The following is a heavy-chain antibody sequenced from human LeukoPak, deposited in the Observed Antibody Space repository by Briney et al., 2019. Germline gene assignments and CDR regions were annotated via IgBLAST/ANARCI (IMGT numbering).Heavy chain of an antibody. CDR1: GGSISSYY. D-gene: IGHD4-17*01. Sequence: SETLSLTCTVSGGSISSYYWSWIRQPAGKGLEWIGYISYIGSTNYNPSLKSRVTISIDTSRNQFSLRLSSVTAADTAVYYCARDLVTVTKGFDIWGQGTMVSVSS. CDR2: ISYIGST. CDR3: ARDLVTVTKGFDI. V-gene: IGHV4-59*01. J-gene: IGHJ3*02.